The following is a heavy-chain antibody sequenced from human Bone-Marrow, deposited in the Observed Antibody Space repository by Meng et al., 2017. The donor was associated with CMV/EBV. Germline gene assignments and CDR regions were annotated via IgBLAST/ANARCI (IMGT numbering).Heavy chain of an antibody. J-gene: IGHJ4*02. V-gene: IGHV3-7*01. CDR1: GFTFSTYW. CDR2: IKPDESQG. D-gene: IGHD6-13*01. Sequence: GESLKISCAASGFTFSTYWMTWVRQAPGKGLEWVANIKPDESQGYYVDSVRGRFTISRDNATSSLYLQINGLRVEDTALYYCTKNLVASAGDYWGQGTLVTVSS. CDR3: TKNLVASAGDY.